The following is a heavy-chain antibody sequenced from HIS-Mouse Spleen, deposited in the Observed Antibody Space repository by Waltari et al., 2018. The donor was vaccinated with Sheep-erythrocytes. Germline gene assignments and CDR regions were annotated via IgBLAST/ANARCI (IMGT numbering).Heavy chain of an antibody. Sequence: LEWVPSISSSSSYIYYADSVKGRFTISRDNAKNSLYLQMNSLRAEDTAVYYCARDTGTDAFDIWGQGTMVTVSS. CDR2: ISSSSSYI. D-gene: IGHD1-1*01. V-gene: IGHV3-21*01. J-gene: IGHJ3*02. CDR3: ARDTGTDAFDI.